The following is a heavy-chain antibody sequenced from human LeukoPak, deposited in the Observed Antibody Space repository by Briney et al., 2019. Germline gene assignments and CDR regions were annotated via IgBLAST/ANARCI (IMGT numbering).Heavy chain of an antibody. V-gene: IGHV7-4-1*02. CDR3: ARDLGTMVRGVIPRFDP. Sequence: ASVKVSCKASGYTFTSYAMNWVRQAPGQGLEWMGWINTNTGNPTYAQGFTGRFLFSLDTSVSTAYLQLSSLKAEDTAVYYCARDLGTMVRGVIPRFDPWGQGTLVTVSS. CDR2: INTNTGNP. J-gene: IGHJ5*02. CDR1: GYTFTSYA. D-gene: IGHD3-10*01.